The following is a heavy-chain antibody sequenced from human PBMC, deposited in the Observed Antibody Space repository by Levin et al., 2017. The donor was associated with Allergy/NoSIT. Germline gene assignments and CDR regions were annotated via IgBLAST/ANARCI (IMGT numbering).Heavy chain of an antibody. CDR3: ARNKGRQYNWNDDRVDWFDP. CDR2: IYHSGST. J-gene: IGHJ5*02. Sequence: SETLSLTCAVSGGSISSSNWWSWVRQPPGKGLEWIGEIYHSGSTNYNPSLKSRVTISVDKSKNQFSLKLSSVTAADTAVYYCARNKGRQYNWNDDRVDWFDPWGQGTLVTVSS. CDR1: GGSISSSNW. V-gene: IGHV4-4*02. D-gene: IGHD1-1*01.